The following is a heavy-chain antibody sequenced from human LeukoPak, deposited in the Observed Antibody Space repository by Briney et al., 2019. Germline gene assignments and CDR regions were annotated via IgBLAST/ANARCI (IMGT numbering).Heavy chain of an antibody. CDR3: ATSDCGGDCYSFDY. Sequence: GGSLRLSCAASGFTFSSFGMHWVRQAPGKGLEWVTFIRYDGSNEYYADSVKGRFTISRDNSKNTLYLQMNSLRAEDTAVYYCATSDCGGDCYSFDYWGQGALVTVSS. CDR1: GFTFSSFG. D-gene: IGHD2-21*01. CDR2: IRYDGSNE. V-gene: IGHV3-30*02. J-gene: IGHJ4*02.